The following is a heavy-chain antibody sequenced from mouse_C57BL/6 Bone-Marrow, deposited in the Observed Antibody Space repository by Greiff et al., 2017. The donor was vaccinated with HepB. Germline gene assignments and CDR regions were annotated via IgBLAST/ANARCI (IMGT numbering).Heavy chain of an antibody. V-gene: IGHV5-17*01. CDR2: ISSGSSTI. J-gene: IGHJ4*01. CDR3: ARPYSNYVFYAMDY. Sequence: EVKVVESGGGLVKPGGSLKLSCAASGFTFSDYGMHWVRQAPEKGLEWVAYISSGSSTIYYADTVKGRFTISRDNAKNTLFLQMTSLRSEDTAMYYCARPYSNYVFYAMDYWGQGTSVTVSS. D-gene: IGHD2-5*01. CDR1: GFTFSDYG.